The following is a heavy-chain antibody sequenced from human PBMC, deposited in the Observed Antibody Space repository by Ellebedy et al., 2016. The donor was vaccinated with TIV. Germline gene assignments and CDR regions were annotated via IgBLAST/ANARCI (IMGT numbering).Heavy chain of an antibody. V-gene: IGHV3-23*01. J-gene: IGHJ4*02. CDR2: ISGSGVSA. Sequence: GGSLRLSXAASGFTFDNYAMSWIRQAPGKGLEWVSAISGSGVSAYYSDSVKGRFTISRDNFKNTVSLQMNDLTAEDTAVYFCATGGYSNSWIPNYFDYWGQGTLVTVSS. D-gene: IGHD6-13*01. CDR3: ATGGYSNSWIPNYFDY. CDR1: GFTFDNYA.